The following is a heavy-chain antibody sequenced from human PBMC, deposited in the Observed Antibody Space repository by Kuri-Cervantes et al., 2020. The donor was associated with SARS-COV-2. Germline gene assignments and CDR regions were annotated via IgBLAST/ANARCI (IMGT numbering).Heavy chain of an antibody. V-gene: IGHV4-38-2*01. CDR3: ARGLGMFDY. Sequence: SQTLSLTCAVSGYSISSGYYWGWIRQPPGKGLEWIGSIYHSGSTYCNPSLKSRVTISVDTSKNQFSLKLSSVTAADTAVYYCARGLGMFDYWGQGTLVTVSS. CDR1: GYSISSGYY. D-gene: IGHD7-27*01. CDR2: IYHSGST. J-gene: IGHJ4*02.